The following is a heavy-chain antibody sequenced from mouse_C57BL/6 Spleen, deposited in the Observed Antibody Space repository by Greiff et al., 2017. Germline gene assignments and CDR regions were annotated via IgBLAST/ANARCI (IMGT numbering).Heavy chain of an antibody. J-gene: IGHJ1*03. V-gene: IGHV5-17*01. CDR3: ARGVARYFDV. CDR2: ISSGSSTI. Sequence: EVKVEESGGGLVKPGGSLKLSCAASGFTFSDYGMHWVRQAPEKGLEWVAYISSGSSTIYYADTVKGRFTISRDNAKNTLFLQMTSLRSEDTAMYYCARGVARYFDVWGTGTTVTVSS. D-gene: IGHD1-1*01. CDR1: GFTFSDYG.